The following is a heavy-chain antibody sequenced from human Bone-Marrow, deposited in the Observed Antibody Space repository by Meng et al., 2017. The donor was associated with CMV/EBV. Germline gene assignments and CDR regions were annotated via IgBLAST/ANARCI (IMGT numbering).Heavy chain of an antibody. CDR3: ARLQDGPGY. J-gene: IGHJ4*02. CDR2: ISSRGSTI. CDR1: GFTFSDYY. Sequence: GGSLRLSCAASGFTFSDYYMSCIRQAPGKGLEWVSYISSRGSTIYYAASVKGRFTITMENAKNSLYLKMNSLRAEDTAVYYCARLQDGPGYWGQGTLVTVSS. D-gene: IGHD3-10*01. V-gene: IGHV3-11*04.